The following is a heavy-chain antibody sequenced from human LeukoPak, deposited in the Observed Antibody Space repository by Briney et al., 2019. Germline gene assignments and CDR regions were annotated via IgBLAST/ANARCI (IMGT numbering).Heavy chain of an antibody. D-gene: IGHD5-18*01. V-gene: IGHV4-39*01. CDR1: GGSVTTYH. J-gene: IGHJ4*02. Sequence: SETLSLTCAVSGGSVTTYHWTWIRQPPGKGLEWIGSIYYSGSTYYNPSLKSRVTISVDTSKNQFSLKLSSVTAADTAVYYCASQEWIQLWYAPVDYWGQGTLVTVSS. CDR3: ASQEWIQLWYAPVDY. CDR2: IYYSGST.